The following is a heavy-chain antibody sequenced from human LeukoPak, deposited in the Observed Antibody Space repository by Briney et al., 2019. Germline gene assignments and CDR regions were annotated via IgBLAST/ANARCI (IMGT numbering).Heavy chain of an antibody. CDR2: IRRKAYSGTT. J-gene: IGHJ4*02. CDR1: GFTFGDYA. D-gene: IGHD4-17*01. CDR3: TRAVGMTTVTRIDY. V-gene: IGHV3-49*04. Sequence: GGSLRLSCTASGFTFGDYAVTWVRQAPGKGLEWVGFIRRKAYSGTTEYAASVKGRFTISRDDSKSIAYLQMNSLKTEDTAVYYCTRAVGMTTVTRIDYWGQGNPGHRLL.